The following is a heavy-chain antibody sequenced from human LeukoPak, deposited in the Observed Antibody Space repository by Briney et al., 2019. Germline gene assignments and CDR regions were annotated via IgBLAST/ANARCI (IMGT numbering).Heavy chain of an antibody. CDR1: GFTFSSYE. CDR2: ISISGSTI. D-gene: IGHD6-13*01. CDR3: ARDSSGWYSAEYFQH. V-gene: IGHV3-48*03. Sequence: GGSLRLSCAASGFTFSSYEMNWVRQAPGKGLEWVSYISISGSTIYYADSVKGRFTISRDDAKNSLYLQMNSLRAEDTAVYYCARDSSGWYSAEYFQHWGQGTLVTVSS. J-gene: IGHJ1*01.